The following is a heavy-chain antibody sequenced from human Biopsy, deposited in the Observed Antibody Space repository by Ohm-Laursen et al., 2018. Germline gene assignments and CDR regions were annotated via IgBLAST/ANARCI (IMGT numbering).Heavy chain of an antibody. J-gene: IGHJ4*02. D-gene: IGHD2-15*01. Sequence: SETLSLTCAVYGKTFSDYYWSWIRQPPGKGLEWIGQINQSGRTNYNPSLKSRVNISADKSNNQFSPKLTSVTSADTAVYFCGNEVHGRDYWGLGALVTVSS. CDR1: GKTFSDYY. CDR2: INQSGRT. V-gene: IGHV4-34*08. CDR3: GNEVHGRDY.